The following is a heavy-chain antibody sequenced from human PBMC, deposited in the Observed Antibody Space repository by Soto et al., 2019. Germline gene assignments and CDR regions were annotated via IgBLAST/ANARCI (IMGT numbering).Heavy chain of an antibody. J-gene: IGHJ6*02. D-gene: IGHD3-10*01. CDR2: IIPILAIT. V-gene: IGHV1-69*02. CDR3: ASAQGGSGSYYKPPGMDV. CDR1: GGTFSSYT. Sequence: QLQLVQSGAEVKKPGSSVKVSCKASGGTFSSYTISWVRQAPGQGLEWMGRIIPILAITDYAQKFQGRVTIPADRSPGTAAMELSSLRSEDTGVYYCASAQGGSGSYYKPPGMDVWGQGTTVTVSS.